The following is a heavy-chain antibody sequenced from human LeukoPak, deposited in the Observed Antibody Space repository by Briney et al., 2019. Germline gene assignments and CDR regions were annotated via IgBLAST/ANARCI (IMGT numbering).Heavy chain of an antibody. CDR2: IDTAGDT. CDR3: ARDKAGYSSGWYTIDY. J-gene: IGHJ4*02. CDR1: GFTFSTYD. V-gene: IGHV3-13*04. Sequence: GGSLRLSCAASGFTFSTYDMHWVRQATGKGLEWVSAIDTAGDTYYPDSVKGRFTISRENARNSLYLQMNSLRAGDTAVYFCARDKAGYSSGWYTIDYWGQGTLVTVSS. D-gene: IGHD6-19*01.